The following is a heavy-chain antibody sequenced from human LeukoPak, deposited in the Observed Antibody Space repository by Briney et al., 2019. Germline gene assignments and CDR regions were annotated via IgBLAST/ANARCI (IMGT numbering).Heavy chain of an antibody. Sequence: GRSLRLSCAASGFTFSSYGMHWVRQAPGKGLEWVAVISYDGSNKYYADSVKGRFTISRDNSKNTLYLQMNSLRAEDTAVYYCAKDPVGATTDENYYYFDYWGQGTLVTVSS. V-gene: IGHV3-30*18. D-gene: IGHD1-26*01. J-gene: IGHJ4*02. CDR2: ISYDGSNK. CDR1: GFTFSSYG. CDR3: AKDPVGATTDENYYYFDY.